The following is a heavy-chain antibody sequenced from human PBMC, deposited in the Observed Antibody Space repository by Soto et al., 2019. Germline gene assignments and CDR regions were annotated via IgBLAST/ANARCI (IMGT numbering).Heavy chain of an antibody. CDR2: IYWDDDK. CDR1: GFSLSTSGVG. Sequence: QITLKESGPTLVKPTQTLTLTCTFSGFSLSTSGVGVGWIRQPPGKALEWLALIYWDDDKRYSPSLKSRLTITKDTSKNQVVLTMTNMDPMDTATNYCAHPSDYYGSGSYWVAFDIWGQGTMVTVSS. D-gene: IGHD3-10*01. V-gene: IGHV2-5*02. CDR3: AHPSDYYGSGSYWVAFDI. J-gene: IGHJ3*02.